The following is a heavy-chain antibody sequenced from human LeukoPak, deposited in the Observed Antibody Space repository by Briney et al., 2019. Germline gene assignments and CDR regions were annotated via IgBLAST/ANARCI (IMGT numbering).Heavy chain of an antibody. Sequence: KTSETLSLTCTVSGGSISSGDYYWSWIRQPPGKGLEWIGYIYYSGSTYYNPSLKSRVTISLDTSKNQFSLKLSSVTAADTAVYYCARDPFFGVVSGLSGGGYWGQGTLVTVSS. CDR2: IYYSGST. J-gene: IGHJ4*02. CDR1: GGSISSGDYY. D-gene: IGHD3-16*01. CDR3: ARDPFFGVVSGLSGGGY. V-gene: IGHV4-30-4*01.